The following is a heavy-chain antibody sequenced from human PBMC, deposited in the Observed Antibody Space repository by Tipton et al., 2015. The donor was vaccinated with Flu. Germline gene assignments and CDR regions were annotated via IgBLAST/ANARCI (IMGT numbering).Heavy chain of an antibody. CDR1: GFNFGDYA. D-gene: IGHD3-22*01. J-gene: IGHJ4*02. CDR2: INWNSADI. V-gene: IGHV3-9*01. Sequence: RSLRLSCAASGFNFGDYAMHWVRQAPGKGLEWLSGINWNSADIAYADSVKGRFTISGNNGENSLFLQMNSLRVEDTALYFCVKDTYYSNGYFVWGQGILVTVSS. CDR3: VKDTYYSNGYFV.